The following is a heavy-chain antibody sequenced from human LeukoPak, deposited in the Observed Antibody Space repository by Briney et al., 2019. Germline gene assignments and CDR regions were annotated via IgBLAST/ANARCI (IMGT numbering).Heavy chain of an antibody. J-gene: IGHJ4*02. D-gene: IGHD2-2*01. CDR2: ISWNSDSI. Sequence: GGSLRLSCAASGFTFDDYAMHWVRQAPGKGLEWVSGISWNSDSISYTDSVKGRFTISRDNAKNSLYLQMNSLRAEDTALYYCAKDRPQYCSSVSCYVFDSWGQGTLVTVSS. CDR1: GFTFDDYA. CDR3: AKDRPQYCSSVSCYVFDS. V-gene: IGHV3-9*01.